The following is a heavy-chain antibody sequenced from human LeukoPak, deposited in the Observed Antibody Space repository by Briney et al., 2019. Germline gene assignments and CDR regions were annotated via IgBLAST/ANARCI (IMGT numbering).Heavy chain of an antibody. V-gene: IGHV4-59*01. J-gene: IGHJ4*02. CDR1: GASIPRFF. Sequence: KPSETPSLTRTVSGASIPRFFWEWIPQPPGEELEWIGYISSGGSTNYNPSLKSRVTISIDTSKNQFSLKLTSATAADTAVYYCARGDDYKSTLFDYWGQGTLVTVSS. CDR2: ISSGGST. CDR3: ARGDDYKSTLFDY. D-gene: IGHD5-12*01.